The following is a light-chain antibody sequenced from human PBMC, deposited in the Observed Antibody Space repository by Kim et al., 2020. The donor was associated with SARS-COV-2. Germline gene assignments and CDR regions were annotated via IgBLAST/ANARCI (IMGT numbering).Light chain of an antibody. J-gene: IGLJ2*01. CDR3: NSRDSSGNLVV. V-gene: IGLV3-19*01. CDR2: GKN. CDR1: SLRSYY. Sequence: SSELTQDPAVSVALGQTVRITCQGDSLRSYYASWYQQKPGQAPVLVIYGKNNRPSGIPDRFSGSSSGNTASLTITGAQAEDEAGYYCNSRDSSGNLVV.